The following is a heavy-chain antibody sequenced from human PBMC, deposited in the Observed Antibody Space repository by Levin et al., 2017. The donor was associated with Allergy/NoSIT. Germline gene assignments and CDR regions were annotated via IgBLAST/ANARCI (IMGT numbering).Heavy chain of an antibody. J-gene: IGHJ5*02. Sequence: SLKISCAASGFTFDDYAMHWVRQAPGKGLEWVSGISWNSASRGYADSVKGRFTISRDNAKNSLYLQMNSLRVEDTAFYYCAKPFSATLLAVPPSSWGRGTLVTVSS. CDR2: ISWNSASR. D-gene: IGHD2-2*01. V-gene: IGHV3-9*01. CDR3: AKPFSATLLAVPPSS. CDR1: GFTFDDYA.